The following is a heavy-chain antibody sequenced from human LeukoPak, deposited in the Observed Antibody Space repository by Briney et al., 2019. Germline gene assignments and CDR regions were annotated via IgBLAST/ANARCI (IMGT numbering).Heavy chain of an antibody. J-gene: IGHJ5*02. D-gene: IGHD3-3*01. Sequence: GGSLRLSCAASGFTFSSYWMHWVRQAPGKGLVWVSRINSDGSSTSYADSVKGRFTISRDNAKNTLYLQMNSLRAEDTAVYYCAREVGLYYDFWSGHFWFDPWGQGTLVTVPS. CDR3: AREVGLYYDFWSGHFWFDP. CDR2: INSDGSST. CDR1: GFTFSSYW. V-gene: IGHV3-74*01.